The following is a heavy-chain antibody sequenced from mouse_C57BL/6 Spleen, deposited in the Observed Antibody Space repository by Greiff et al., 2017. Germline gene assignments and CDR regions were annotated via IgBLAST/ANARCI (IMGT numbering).Heavy chain of an antibody. CDR1: GYTFTSYW. Sequence: QVQLQQPGAELVKPGASVKMSCKASGYTFTSYWITWVKQRPGQGLEWIGDIYPGSGSTNYNEKFKSKATLTVDTSSSTAYMQLSSLTSEDSAVYYCARYYYGSSYETFYAMDYWGQGPSVTVSS. D-gene: IGHD1-1*01. CDR3: ARYYYGSSYETFYAMDY. V-gene: IGHV1-55*01. J-gene: IGHJ4*01. CDR2: IYPGSGST.